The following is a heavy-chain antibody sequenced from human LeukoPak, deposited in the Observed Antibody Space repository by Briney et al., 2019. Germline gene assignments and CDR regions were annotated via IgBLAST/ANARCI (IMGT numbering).Heavy chain of an antibody. V-gene: IGHV4-30-4*01. Sequence: SETLSLTCTVSGGSISSGDSYWGWIRHPPGKGLEWIRYISYSGSTYCNASLKSRVTISVETSKNQCSLKLSSVTAADTAVYYCAREGAGNSPFDYWGQGTVVTVSS. CDR1: GGSISSGDSY. CDR3: AREGAGNSPFDY. J-gene: IGHJ4*02. D-gene: IGHD4-23*01. CDR2: ISYSGST.